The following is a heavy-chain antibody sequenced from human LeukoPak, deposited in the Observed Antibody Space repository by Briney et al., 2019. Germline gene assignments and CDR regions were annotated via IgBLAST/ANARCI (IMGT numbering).Heavy chain of an antibody. D-gene: IGHD3-10*01. CDR2: ISTYNGNT. CDR3: ARVQGNYYGSGSYHYMDV. CDR1: GYTFTSYG. V-gene: IGHV1-18*01. J-gene: IGHJ6*03. Sequence: ASVNVSCKSSGYTFTSYGITWVRQAPGQGLEWLGWISTYNGNTNYTQKLQGRVTMTTDTSTSTAYMELRSLRSEDTAVYYCARVQGNYYGSGSYHYMDVWGKGTTVTVSS.